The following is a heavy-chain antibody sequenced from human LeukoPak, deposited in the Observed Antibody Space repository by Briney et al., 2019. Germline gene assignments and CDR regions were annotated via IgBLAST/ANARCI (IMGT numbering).Heavy chain of an antibody. J-gene: IGHJ2*01. CDR3: AKYPSSSIWYFDL. Sequence: GGSLRLSCAASGFTLSSYAMSWVRQAPGKGLEWVSGIKGSGDSTYYASSVKGRFSISRDNSKNTLYLQMNNLRAEDTAVYSCAKYPSSSIWYFDLWGRGTLVTVSS. D-gene: IGHD6-6*01. CDR1: GFTLSSYA. CDR2: IKGSGDST. V-gene: IGHV3-23*01.